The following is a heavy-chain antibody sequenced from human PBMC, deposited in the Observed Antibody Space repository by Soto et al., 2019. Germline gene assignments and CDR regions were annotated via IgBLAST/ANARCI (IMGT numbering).Heavy chain of an antibody. V-gene: IGHV4-39*01. CDR3: ARVYCSGGSCYHLDY. CDR1: GGSISSSSYY. J-gene: IGHJ4*02. CDR2: IYYSGST. D-gene: IGHD2-15*01. Sequence: SETLSLTCTVSGGSISSSSYYWGWIRQPPGKGLEWIGSIYYSGSTYYNPSLKSRVTISVDTSKNQFSLKLSSVTAEDTAVYYCARVYCSGGSCYHLDYWGQGTLVTVS.